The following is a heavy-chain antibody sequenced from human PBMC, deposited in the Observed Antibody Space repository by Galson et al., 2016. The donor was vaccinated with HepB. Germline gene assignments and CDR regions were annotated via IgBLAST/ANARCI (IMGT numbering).Heavy chain of an antibody. J-gene: IGHJ6*02. D-gene: IGHD2-15*01. CDR3: ARDPVEVGMDV. V-gene: IGHV3-53*01. CDR2: TYTSGVT. CDR1: GFTVSTNY. Sequence: SLRLSCAASGFTVSTNYMNWVRQAPGKGLEWVAITYTSGVTYYSDSVKGRFTISRDNSKNTVYLQMNSLRAEDTAVYFCARDPVEVGMDVWGQGTTVSVSS.